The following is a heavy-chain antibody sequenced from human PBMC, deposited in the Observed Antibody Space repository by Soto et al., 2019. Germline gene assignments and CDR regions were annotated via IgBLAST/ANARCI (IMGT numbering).Heavy chain of an antibody. V-gene: IGHV3-9*01. D-gene: IGHD5-18*01. J-gene: IGHJ6*02. CDR3: AKDIGPYNYGYYHYYGTDV. Sequence: EVQLLESGGGLVQPGRSLRLSCVASGFTFDDYAMHWVRQAPGKGLEWVSGISWNGDETDYADSIRGRFTISRDNTKNSLFLQMNSLRAEDTALYYCAKDIGPYNYGYYHYYGTDVWGHGTTVTVSS. CDR1: GFTFDDYA. CDR2: ISWNGDET.